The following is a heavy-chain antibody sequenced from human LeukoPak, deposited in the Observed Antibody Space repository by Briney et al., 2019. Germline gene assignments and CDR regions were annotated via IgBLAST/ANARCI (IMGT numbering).Heavy chain of an antibody. V-gene: IGHV1-18*01. J-gene: IGHJ4*02. CDR1: GYTFTSYG. CDR2: ISAYNGNT. Sequence: GASVKVSCKASGYTFTSYGISWVRQAPGQGLEWMGWISAYNGNTNYAQKLQGRVTMTTDTSTSTAYMELRSLRSDDTAVYYCAREQCRYCSSTSPFDYWGQGTLVTVSS. D-gene: IGHD2-2*01. CDR3: AREQCRYCSSTSPFDY.